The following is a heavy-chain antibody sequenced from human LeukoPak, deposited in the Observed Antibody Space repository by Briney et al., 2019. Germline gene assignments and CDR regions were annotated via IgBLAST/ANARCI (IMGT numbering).Heavy chain of an antibody. D-gene: IGHD4-17*01. V-gene: IGHV4-39*01. Sequence: SETLSLTCTVSGGSISSSSYYWGWIRQPPGKGLEWIGSIYYSGSTYYNPSLKSRVTISVDTSKNQFSLKLSSVTAADTAVYYCARKSTTVTKQSSWFDPWVQGTLVTVSS. J-gene: IGHJ5*02. CDR2: IYYSGST. CDR3: ARKSTTVTKQSSWFDP. CDR1: GGSISSSSYY.